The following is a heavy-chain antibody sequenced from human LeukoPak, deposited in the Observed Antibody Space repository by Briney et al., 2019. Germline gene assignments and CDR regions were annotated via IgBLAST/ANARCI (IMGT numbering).Heavy chain of an antibody. J-gene: IGHJ5*02. CDR1: GFTVSSYA. D-gene: IGHD2-2*01. V-gene: IGHV3-30-3*01. CDR3: ARDSLFVVVPAAKGPSFRFDP. Sequence: GGSLRLSCAASGFTVSSYAMIWVRQAPGKGLEGVAVISYDGSNKYYADSVKGRFTISRDNSKNTLYLQMNSLRAEDTAVYYCARDSLFVVVPAAKGPSFRFDPWGQGTLVTVSS. CDR2: ISYDGSNK.